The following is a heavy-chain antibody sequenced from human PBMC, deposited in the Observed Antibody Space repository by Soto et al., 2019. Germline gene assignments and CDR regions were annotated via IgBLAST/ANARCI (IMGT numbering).Heavy chain of an antibody. CDR1: GYNFTSYW. CDR2: IYPGDSDT. Sequence: GGSLKISCKGFGYNFTSYWIGWVRQMPGKGLEWMGVIYPGDSDTRYSPSFQGQVTISADKSISTAYLQWSSLKASDTAMYYCARVPDRINWFDPWGQGTLVTVSS. D-gene: IGHD2-15*01. J-gene: IGHJ5*02. CDR3: ARVPDRINWFDP. V-gene: IGHV5-51*01.